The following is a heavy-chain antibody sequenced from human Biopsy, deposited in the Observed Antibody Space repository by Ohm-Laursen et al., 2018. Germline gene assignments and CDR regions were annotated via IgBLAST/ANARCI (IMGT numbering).Heavy chain of an antibody. J-gene: IGHJ4*02. CDR3: VKDRGGARASFHY. D-gene: IGHD3-16*01. CDR1: GFIFDDYD. V-gene: IGHV3-9*01. CDR2: INRDSDTA. Sequence: SLRLSCAASGFIFDDYDMHWVRQAPGKGLEWVSRINRDSDTADYVDSVRGRFTISRDNARRTLFLQMNSLRPEDTALYYCVKDRGGARASFHYWGQGIRVAVSS.